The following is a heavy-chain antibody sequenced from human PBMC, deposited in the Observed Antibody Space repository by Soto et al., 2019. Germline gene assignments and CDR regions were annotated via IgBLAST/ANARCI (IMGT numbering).Heavy chain of an antibody. Sequence: EVQLVESGGGLVKLGGSLRLSCAASGLTFSNAWMNWVRQAPGKGLEWVGRIKSKVDGGTTDYAAPVKGRFTISRDDSKNTLYLEMNSLKTEDTGVYYCITDHSGSWGQGTLVTVSS. CDR1: GLTFSNAW. J-gene: IGHJ4*02. D-gene: IGHD1-26*01. CDR3: ITDHSGS. CDR2: IKSKVDGGTT. V-gene: IGHV3-15*07.